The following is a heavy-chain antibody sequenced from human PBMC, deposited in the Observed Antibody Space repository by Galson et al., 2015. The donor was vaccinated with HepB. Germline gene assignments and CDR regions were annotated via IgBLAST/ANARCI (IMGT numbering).Heavy chain of an antibody. J-gene: IGHJ6*02. V-gene: IGHV1-46*01. CDR2: INPSGGST. D-gene: IGHD6-6*01. Sequence: SVKVSCKASGYTFTSYYMHWVRQAPGQGLEWMGIINPSGGSTSYAQKFQGRVTMTRDTSTSTVYMELSSLRSEDTAVYYCARDEYSSSSLYYYYGMDVWGQGTTVTVSS. CDR3: ARDEYSSSSLYYYYGMDV. CDR1: GYTFTSYY.